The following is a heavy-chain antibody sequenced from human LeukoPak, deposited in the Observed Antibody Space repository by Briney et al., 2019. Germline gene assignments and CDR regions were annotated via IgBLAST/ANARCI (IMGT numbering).Heavy chain of an antibody. Sequence: SETLSLTCTVSGGSISSYYWSWIRQPPGKGLEWIGYIYYSGSTNYNPSLKSRVTISVDTSKNQFSLELSSVTAADTAVYYCARGVGVFALYYFDYGAKEPLVTVSS. D-gene: IGHD2-21*01. V-gene: IGHV4-59*01. J-gene: IGHJ4*01. CDR3: ARGVGVFALYYFDY. CDR2: IYYSGST. CDR1: GGSISSYY.